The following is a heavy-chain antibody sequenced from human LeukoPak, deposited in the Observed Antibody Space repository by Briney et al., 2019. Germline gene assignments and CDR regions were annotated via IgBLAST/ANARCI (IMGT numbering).Heavy chain of an antibody. CDR2: IYTSGST. Sequence: SETLSLTCTVSGGSISSYYWSWIRQPAGKGLEWIGRIYTSGSTNYNPSLKSRVTMSVDTSKNQFSLKLSSVTAADTAVYYCAGVDAVAGHFDYWGQGTLVTVSS. J-gene: IGHJ4*02. D-gene: IGHD6-19*01. CDR3: AGVDAVAGHFDY. V-gene: IGHV4-4*07. CDR1: GGSISSYY.